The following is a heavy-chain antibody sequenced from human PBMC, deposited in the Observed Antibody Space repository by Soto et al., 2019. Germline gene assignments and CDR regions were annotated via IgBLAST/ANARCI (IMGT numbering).Heavy chain of an antibody. V-gene: IGHV4-31*03. D-gene: IGHD6-13*01. CDR3: ARVLAGSEDFDY. CDR1: GGSISSGGYY. J-gene: IGHJ4*02. CDR2: IYYSGST. Sequence: QVQLQESGPGLVKPSQTLSLTCTVSGGSISSGGYYCSWIRQHPGKGLEWIGYIYYSGSTYYNPSLKSRVTLSVDTSKNQFSLKLSSVTAADTAVYYCARVLAGSEDFDYWGQGPLVTVSS.